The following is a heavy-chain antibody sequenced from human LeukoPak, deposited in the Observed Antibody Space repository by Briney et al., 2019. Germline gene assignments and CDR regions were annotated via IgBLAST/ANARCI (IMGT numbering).Heavy chain of an antibody. J-gene: IGHJ4*02. D-gene: IGHD2-21*02. CDR3: ARDRRPYCGGDCYSVDY. CDR2: ISSSSSYI. Sequence: GGSLRLSCAASGFTFSSYSMNWVRQAPGKGLEWVSSISSSSSYIYYADSVKGRFTISRDNAKNSLYLQMNSLRAEDTAVYYCARDRRPYCGGDCYSVDYWGQGTLVTVSS. CDR1: GFTFSSYS. V-gene: IGHV3-21*01.